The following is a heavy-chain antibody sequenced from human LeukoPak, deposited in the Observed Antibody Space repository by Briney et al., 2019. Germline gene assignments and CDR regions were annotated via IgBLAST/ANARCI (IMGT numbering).Heavy chain of an antibody. CDR1: GYTFTSYG. J-gene: IGHJ5*02. Sequence: SVKVSCKASGYTFTSYGISWVRQAPGQGLEWMGWISAYNGNTNYAQKLQGRVTMTTDTSTSTAYMELRSLRSDDTAVYYCARDGPRPSIFGVVIPFDPWGQGTLVTVSS. CDR2: ISAYNGNT. CDR3: ARDGPRPSIFGVVIPFDP. D-gene: IGHD3-3*01. V-gene: IGHV1-18*01.